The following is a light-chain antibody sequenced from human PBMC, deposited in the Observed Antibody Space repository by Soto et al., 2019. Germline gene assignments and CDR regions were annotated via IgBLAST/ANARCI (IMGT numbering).Light chain of an antibody. CDR1: QSVSSY. V-gene: IGKV3-11*01. CDR3: QQRSNWPT. CDR2: DAS. Sequence: EIVLTQAPSTLSLSPVERATLSCRASQSVSSYLAWYQQKPGQAPRLLIYDASNRATGIPARFSGSGSGTDFTLTISSLEPEDFAVYYCQQRSNWPTFGPGT. J-gene: IGKJ3*01.